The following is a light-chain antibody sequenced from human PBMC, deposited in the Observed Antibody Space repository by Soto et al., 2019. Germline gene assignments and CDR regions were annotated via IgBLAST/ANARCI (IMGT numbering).Light chain of an antibody. CDR1: QSVTTY. J-gene: IGKJ4*01. CDR2: DAS. V-gene: IGKV3-11*01. Sequence: EIVLTQSPATLSLSPGERATLSCRASQSVTTYLAWYQQKPGQAPRLLIYDASNRATGIPARFSGSGSGTDFTLTISSLEPEDFALYYCHQRTNWPLTFGGWTKVEIK. CDR3: HQRTNWPLT.